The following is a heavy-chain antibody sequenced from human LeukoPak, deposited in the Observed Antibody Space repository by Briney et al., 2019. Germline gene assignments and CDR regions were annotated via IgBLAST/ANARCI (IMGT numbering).Heavy chain of an antibody. J-gene: IGHJ4*02. Sequence: GGSLGLSCAASGFSFSSYWMSWVRQAPEKGLAWVANIKQDGSQKQYVDSVKGRFTISRDNAKNSLYLQMNSLRADDTAIYYCATYRQVLLPFESWGQGTLVTVSS. V-gene: IGHV3-7*03. CDR3: ATYRQVLLPFES. D-gene: IGHD2-8*02. CDR2: IKQDGSQK. CDR1: GFSFSSYW.